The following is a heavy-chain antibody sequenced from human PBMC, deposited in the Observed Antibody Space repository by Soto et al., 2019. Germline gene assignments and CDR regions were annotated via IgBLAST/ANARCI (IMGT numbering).Heavy chain of an antibody. Sequence: QVQLQESGPGLVKPPETLSLTCTVSGGSMSNYYWSWIRQPAGKGLEWIGRIYTTGSTHYNPSLKSRVTLSIDMSKNQFSLKLNSVTAADTAVYYCARELDYAAYPKGGGDYYYGMDVWGRGTTVTVSS. D-gene: IGHD4-17*01. V-gene: IGHV4-4*07. CDR2: IYTTGST. J-gene: IGHJ6*02. CDR3: ARELDYAAYPKGGGDYYYGMDV. CDR1: GGSMSNYY.